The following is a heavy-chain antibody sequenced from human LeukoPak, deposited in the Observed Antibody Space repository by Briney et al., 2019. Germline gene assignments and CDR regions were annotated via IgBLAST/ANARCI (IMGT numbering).Heavy chain of an antibody. Sequence: GGSLRLSCVTSGFTFSSSAMSWVRQAPGKGLEWVSHISGSGGSTKYSGSVKGRFTVSRDDSKNTLYLQMNSLRADDTAVYYCAKSRVVLVIAAAGFDNWGQGTLVTVSS. D-gene: IGHD6-13*01. CDR1: GFTFSSSA. J-gene: IGHJ4*02. CDR3: AKSRVVLVIAAAGFDN. CDR2: ISGSGGST. V-gene: IGHV3-23*01.